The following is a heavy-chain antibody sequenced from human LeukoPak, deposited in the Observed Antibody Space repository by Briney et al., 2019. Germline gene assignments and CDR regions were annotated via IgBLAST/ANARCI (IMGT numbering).Heavy chain of an antibody. V-gene: IGHV3-23*01. J-gene: IGHJ4*02. CDR1: GFTFSSYA. CDR3: AKCGYSYGPNDS. CDR2: ISGSGGST. D-gene: IGHD5-18*01. Sequence: PGGSLRLSCAASGFTFSSYAMSWLRQAPGKGLEWVSAISGSGGSTYYTDSVKGRFTLSRDNSKNTLYLQINSLSGEHTAVYYCAKCGYSYGPNDSWGQGTLVTVSS.